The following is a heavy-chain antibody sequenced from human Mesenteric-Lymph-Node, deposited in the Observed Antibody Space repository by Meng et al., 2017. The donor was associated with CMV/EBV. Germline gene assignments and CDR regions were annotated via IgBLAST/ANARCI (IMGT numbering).Heavy chain of an antibody. CDR1: GFTFSSYG. V-gene: IGHV3-33*06. D-gene: IGHD6-6*01. CDR2: IWYDGSNK. CDR3: AKEALYSTSSVGYYLDC. Sequence: GESLKISCVASGFTFSSYGMHWVRQAPGKGLEWVAVIWYDGSNKYYADSVKGRFTISRDISKNTLFLQMNSLRGEDTAVYYCAKEALYSTSSVGYYLDCWGQGALVTVSS. J-gene: IGHJ4*02.